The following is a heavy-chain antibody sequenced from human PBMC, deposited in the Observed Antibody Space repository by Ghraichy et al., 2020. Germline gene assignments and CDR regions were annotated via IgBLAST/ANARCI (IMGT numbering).Heavy chain of an antibody. D-gene: IGHD3-9*01. CDR2: MYHDGDS. Sequence: SETLSLTCTVSGDSIKTSVWWSWLRQPPGKGLAGIGEMYHDGDSNYGPSLESRATISVDKARNQFSLTLKSLTDADTAVYYCAKKPITHDLMTAWGQGILVTVSS. CDR1: GDSIKTSVW. J-gene: IGHJ5*02. V-gene: IGHV4-4*02. CDR3: AKKPITHDLMTA.